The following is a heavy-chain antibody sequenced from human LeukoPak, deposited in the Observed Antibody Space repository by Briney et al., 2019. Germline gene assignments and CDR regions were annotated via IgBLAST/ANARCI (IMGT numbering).Heavy chain of an antibody. D-gene: IGHD5-12*01. J-gene: IGHJ6*04. Sequence: GRSLRLSCAASGFTFSSYGMHWVRQAPGKGLEGGAVICYDGSNKYYADSVKGRFTISRDNSKNTLYLQMNSLRAEDTAVYYCARDLGGGGYIYYYYGMDVWGKGTTVTVSS. CDR3: ARDLGGGGYIYYYYGMDV. CDR2: ICYDGSNK. V-gene: IGHV3-33*01. CDR1: GFTFSSYG.